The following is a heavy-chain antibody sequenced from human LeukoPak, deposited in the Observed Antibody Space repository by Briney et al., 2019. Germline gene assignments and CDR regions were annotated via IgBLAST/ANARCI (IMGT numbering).Heavy chain of an antibody. J-gene: IGHJ1*01. D-gene: IGHD3-22*01. V-gene: IGHV3-21*01. CDR1: GFTFTTYA. CDR2: ISSTSTYI. CDR3: ARDGGDYYDSSGYPFHH. Sequence: AGGSLRLSCAGSGFTFTTYAMIWVRQAPGKGLEWLSSISSTSTYIHYADSVKGRFTISRDNAKKSLYLQMNSLRAGDTAVYYCARDGGDYYDSSGYPFHHWGQGTLVTVSS.